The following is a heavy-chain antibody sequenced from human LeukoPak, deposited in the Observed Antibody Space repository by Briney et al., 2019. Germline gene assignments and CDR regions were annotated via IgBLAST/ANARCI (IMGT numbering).Heavy chain of an antibody. CDR1: GGSISGYY. Sequence: PSETLSLTCTVSGGSISGYYWSWIRQPPGKGLEWIGYIYYSGGTNYNPSLKSRVTISLDTSKNQFSLKLSFVTAADTAVYYCARYYYQAFDIWGQGTMITVSS. CDR3: ARYYYQAFDI. D-gene: IGHD3-10*01. V-gene: IGHV4-59*01. CDR2: IYYSGGT. J-gene: IGHJ3*02.